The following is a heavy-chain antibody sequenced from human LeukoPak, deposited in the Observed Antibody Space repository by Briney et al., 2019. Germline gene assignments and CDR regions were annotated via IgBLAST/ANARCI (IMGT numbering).Heavy chain of an antibody. J-gene: IGHJ4*02. CDR1: GXTFSSYS. Sequence: GGSLRLSCVVSGXTFSSYSMSWVRQAPGKGREWVSSISASSNFISYADSAKGRFTISRDNAKKSLYLQMNSVRAEDTAVYYCARDPGYSSGWFDYWGQGALVTVSS. D-gene: IGHD6-19*01. V-gene: IGHV3-21*01. CDR2: ISASSNFI. CDR3: ARDPGYSSGWFDY.